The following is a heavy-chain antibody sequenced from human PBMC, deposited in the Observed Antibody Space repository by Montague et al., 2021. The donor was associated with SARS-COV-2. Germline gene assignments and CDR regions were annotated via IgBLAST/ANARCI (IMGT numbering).Heavy chain of an antibody. V-gene: IGHV2-5*01. CDR2: IYSNDEK. D-gene: IGHD3-9*01. CDR3: AHLIRYYDIFTGIPFDY. CDR1: GFSLSTTNVG. Sequence: PALVKPTQTLTLTCTFSGFSLSTTNVGVGWIRQPPGKALEWVAVIYSNDEKRYSPSLRNRLTITKDTAKNQVVLSLTYVDPVDTATYYCAHLIRYYDIFTGIPFDYWGQGSRVTVSS. J-gene: IGHJ4*02.